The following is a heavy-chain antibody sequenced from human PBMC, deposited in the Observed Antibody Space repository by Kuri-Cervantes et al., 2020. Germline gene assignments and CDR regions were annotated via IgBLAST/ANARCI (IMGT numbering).Heavy chain of an antibody. CDR2: INHSGST. D-gene: IGHD3-9*01. J-gene: IGHJ4*02. CDR1: GGSFSGYY. V-gene: IGHV4-34*09. Sequence: SQTLSLTCAVYGGSFSGYYWSWIRQPPGKGLEWIGEINHSGSTDYNPSLKSRLTISVDTSKNQFSLRLNSVTAADTAVYYCARDGGDVLTAYDYWGQGTLVTVSS. CDR3: ARDGGDVLTAYDY.